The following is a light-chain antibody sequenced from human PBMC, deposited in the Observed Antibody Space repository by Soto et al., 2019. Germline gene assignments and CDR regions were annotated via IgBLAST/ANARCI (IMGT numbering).Light chain of an antibody. CDR1: QSVSSSY. V-gene: IGKV3-20*01. CDR2: GAS. CDR3: QYYGHSPPVT. Sequence: ELVSTQSPATLSVSPGERATLSCRASQSVSSSYLTWYQQKGGQAPRLLIYGASSRATGTPDRFSGSGSGTDFTLTISRLQPEDFVVYYCQYYGHSPPVTFGGGTKVDIK. J-gene: IGKJ4*01.